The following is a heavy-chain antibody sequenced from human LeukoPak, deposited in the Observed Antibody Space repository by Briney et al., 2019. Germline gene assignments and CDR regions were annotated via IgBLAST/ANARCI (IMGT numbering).Heavy chain of an antibody. V-gene: IGHV1-18*01. CDR2: ISAYNGNT. D-gene: IGHD6-19*01. J-gene: IGHJ5*02. CDR3: ARVKRGIKFSPQALVAVADTKWGPNWFDP. CDR1: GYTFTSYG. Sequence: ASVKVSCKASGYTFTSYGISWVRQAPGQGLEWMGWISAYNGNTNYAQKLQGRVTMTTDTSTSTAYMELRSMRSDDTAVYYCARVKRGIKFSPQALVAVADTKWGPNWFDPWGQGTLVTVSS.